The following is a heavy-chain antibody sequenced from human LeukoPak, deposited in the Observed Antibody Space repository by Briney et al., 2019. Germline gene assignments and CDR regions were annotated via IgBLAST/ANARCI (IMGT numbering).Heavy chain of an antibody. CDR2: IKSKTDGGTT. V-gene: IGHV3-15*01. Sequence: GGSLRLSCAASGFTLRSYTMSWVRQAPGKGLEWVGRIKSKTDGGTTDYAAPVKGRFTISRDDSKNTLYLQMNSLKTEDTAVYYCTTGLLLWFGELPSGLYYWGQGTLVTVSS. D-gene: IGHD3-10*01. CDR1: GFTLRSYT. CDR3: TTGLLLWFGELPSGLYY. J-gene: IGHJ4*02.